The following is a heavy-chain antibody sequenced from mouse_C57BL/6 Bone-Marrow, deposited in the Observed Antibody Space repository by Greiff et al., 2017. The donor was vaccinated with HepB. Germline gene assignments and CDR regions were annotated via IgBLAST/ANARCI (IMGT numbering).Heavy chain of an antibody. CDR3: AKNWVLYYYAMDY. D-gene: IGHD4-1*01. CDR2: IWRGGST. Sequence: VQLQQSGPGLVQPSQSLSITCTVSGFSLTSYGVHWVRQSPGKGLEWLGVIWRGGSTDYNAAFMSRLSITKDNAKSQVFFKMNSLQADDTAIYYCAKNWVLYYYAMDYWGQGTSVTVSS. CDR1: GFSLTSYG. V-gene: IGHV2-5*01. J-gene: IGHJ4*01.